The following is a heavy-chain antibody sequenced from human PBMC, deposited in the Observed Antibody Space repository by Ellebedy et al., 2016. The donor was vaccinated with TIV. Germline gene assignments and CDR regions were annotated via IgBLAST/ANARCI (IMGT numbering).Heavy chain of an antibody. Sequence: GGSLRLSCAASGFTFTSYWLSWVRQAPGKGLEWVADINQDGSRIYYVDSVKGRFTISRDNAKNSVYRRMNTLGVEDTAVYHCVRDGAYGDYSPGYYGMDVWGQGTTVTVSS. V-gene: IGHV3-7*03. CDR1: GFTFTSYW. J-gene: IGHJ6*02. CDR2: INQDGSRI. D-gene: IGHD3-22*01. CDR3: VRDGAYGDYSPGYYGMDV.